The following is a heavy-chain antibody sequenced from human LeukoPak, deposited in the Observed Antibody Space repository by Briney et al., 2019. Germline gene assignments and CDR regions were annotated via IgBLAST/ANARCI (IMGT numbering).Heavy chain of an antibody. V-gene: IGHV4-59*01. CDR3: ARDSSYSSSWYVGYYGMDV. J-gene: IGHJ6*04. CDR1: GGSISSYY. D-gene: IGHD6-13*01. Sequence: SETLSPTCTVSGGSISSYYWSWIRQPPGKGLEWIGYIYYSGSTNYNPSLKSRVTISVDTSKNQFSLKLSSVTAADTAVYYCARDSSYSSSWYVGYYGMDVWGKGTTVTVSS. CDR2: IYYSGST.